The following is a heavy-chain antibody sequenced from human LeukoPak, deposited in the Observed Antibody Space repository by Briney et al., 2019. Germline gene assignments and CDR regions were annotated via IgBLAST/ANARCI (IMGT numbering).Heavy chain of an antibody. CDR2: ISGSGGST. Sequence: GGSLRLSCAASGFTFSNAWMSWVRQAPGKGLEWVSAISGSGGSTYYADSVKGRFTISRDNSKNTLYLQMNSLRAEDTAVYYCAKAVPRYYYDSSGYYYAYWGQGTLVTVSS. D-gene: IGHD3-22*01. CDR3: AKAVPRYYYDSSGYYYAY. CDR1: GFTFSNAW. V-gene: IGHV3-23*01. J-gene: IGHJ4*02.